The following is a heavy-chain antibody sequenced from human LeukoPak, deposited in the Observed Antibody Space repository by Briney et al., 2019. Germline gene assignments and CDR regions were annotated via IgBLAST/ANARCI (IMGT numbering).Heavy chain of an antibody. CDR1: GFTFDNYV. CDR3: AKGGEYCRGGSCYDY. Sequence: GGSLRLSCAASGFTFDNYVMHWVRQAPGKGLECVAFIQYDGSNKYYADSVKGQFTISRDNSKNTLYLQMNSLRPEDTAVYYCAKGGEYCRGGSCYDYWGQGALVTVSS. D-gene: IGHD2-15*01. J-gene: IGHJ4*02. CDR2: IQYDGSNK. V-gene: IGHV3-30*02.